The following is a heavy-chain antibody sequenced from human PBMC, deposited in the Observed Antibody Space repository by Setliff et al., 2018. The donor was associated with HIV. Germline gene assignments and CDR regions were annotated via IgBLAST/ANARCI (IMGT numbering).Heavy chain of an antibody. J-gene: IGHJ3*02. CDR2: IIPKSGET. CDR3: ATITVAGTGAFDI. V-gene: IGHV1-2*02. Sequence: GASVKVSCKSSGYTFTAHHIHWVRQAPGQGPEWMGWIIPKSGETSYAEKFQGRVTMTRDTSTSTAYMELRSLRSDDTAVYYCATITVAGTGAFDIWGQGTMVTVSS. CDR1: GYTFTAHH. D-gene: IGHD6-19*01.